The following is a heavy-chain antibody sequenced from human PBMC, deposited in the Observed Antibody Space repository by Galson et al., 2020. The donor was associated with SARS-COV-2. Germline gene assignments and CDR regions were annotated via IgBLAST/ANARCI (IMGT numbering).Heavy chain of an antibody. V-gene: IGHV4-34*01. CDR2: INHSGNT. D-gene: IGHD3-3*01. CDR1: GGSFSGYY. Sequence: SETLSITCAVYGGSFSGYYWNWIRQPPGEGLEWIGEINHSGNTNYNPSLKSRVTISVDTSKNQFSLKLSSVTAADTALYYCARRPFSAGSGYFYYFDGWGQGTLVTVSS. J-gene: IGHJ4*02. CDR3: ARRPFSAGSGYFYYFDG.